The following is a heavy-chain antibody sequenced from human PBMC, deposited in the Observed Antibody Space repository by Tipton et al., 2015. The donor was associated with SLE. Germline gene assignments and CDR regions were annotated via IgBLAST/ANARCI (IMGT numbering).Heavy chain of an antibody. Sequence: GSLRLSCAASGFTLSTYWLHWVRQVPGKGLVWVSRINTDGSTTSYADSVKGRFTVSRDNARNTLYLQMNSLRTEDTAVYYCARVMGPGWGQGTLVTVSS. J-gene: IGHJ4*02. CDR2: INTDGSTT. CDR1: GFTLSTYW. CDR3: ARVMGPG. V-gene: IGHV3-74*01. D-gene: IGHD3-16*01.